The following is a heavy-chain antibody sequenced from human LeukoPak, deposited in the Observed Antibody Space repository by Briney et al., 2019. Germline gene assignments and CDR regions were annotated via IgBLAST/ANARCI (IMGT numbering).Heavy chain of an antibody. CDR1: GFTFSSYE. J-gene: IGHJ4*02. D-gene: IGHD6-19*01. Sequence: GGSLRLSCAASGFTFSSYEMNWVRQAPGKGLEWVSGINWNGGSTGYADSVKGRFTISRDNAKNSLYLQMNSLRAEDTALYYCARAGYSSGWTHFDYWGQGTLVTVSS. CDR2: INWNGGST. V-gene: IGHV3-20*04. CDR3: ARAGYSSGWTHFDY.